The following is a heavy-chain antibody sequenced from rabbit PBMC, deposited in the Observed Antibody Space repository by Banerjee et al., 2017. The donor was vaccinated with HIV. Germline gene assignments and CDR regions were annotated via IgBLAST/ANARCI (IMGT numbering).Heavy chain of an antibody. V-gene: IGHV1S45*01. CDR2: INTSSGNT. CDR1: GFSFSNKYV. Sequence: QQQLVESGGGLVKPGASLTLTCKASGFSFSNKYVMCWVRQAPGKGLEWIACINTSSGNTVYASWAKGRFTISKTSSTTVTLQMTSLTAADTATYFCARDRGVMPAFKLWGPGTLVTVS. J-gene: IGHJ4*01. CDR3: ARDRGVMPAFKL.